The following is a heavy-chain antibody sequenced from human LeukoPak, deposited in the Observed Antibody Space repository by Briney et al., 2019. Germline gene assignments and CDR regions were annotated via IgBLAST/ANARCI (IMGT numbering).Heavy chain of an antibody. CDR2: IYYSGST. CDR3: ASSYYYYMDV. V-gene: IGHV4-61*05. J-gene: IGHJ6*03. CDR1: GGSISSSSYY. Sequence: SETLSLTCTVSGGSISSSSYYWGWIRQPPGKGLEWIGYIYYSGSTNYNPSLKSRVTISVDTSKNQFSLKLSSVTAADTAVYYCASSYYYYMDVWGKGTTVTVSS.